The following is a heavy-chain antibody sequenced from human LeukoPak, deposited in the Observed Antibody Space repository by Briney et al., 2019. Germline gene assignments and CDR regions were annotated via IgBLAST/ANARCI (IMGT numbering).Heavy chain of an antibody. D-gene: IGHD3-22*01. J-gene: IGHJ6*03. Sequence: SETLSLTCTVSGGPISSYYWSWIRQPAGKGLEWIGRIYTSGSTNYNPSLKSRVTISVDKSKNQFSLKLISVTAADTAVYYCARTGDDSSGSPYYYYYYMDVWGKGTTVTVSS. V-gene: IGHV4-4*07. CDR2: IYTSGST. CDR1: GGPISSYY. CDR3: ARTGDDSSGSPYYYYYYMDV.